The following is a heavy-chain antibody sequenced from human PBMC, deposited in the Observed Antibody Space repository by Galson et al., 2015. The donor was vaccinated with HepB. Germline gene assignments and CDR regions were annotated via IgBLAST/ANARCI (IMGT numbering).Heavy chain of an antibody. Sequence: SLRLSCAASGFTFSSYEMNWVRQAPGKGLEWVSYISSSGSTIYYADSVKGRFTISRDNAKNSLYLQMNSLRAEDTAVYYCARLAMVAATGSFDYWGQGTLVTVSS. D-gene: IGHD2-15*01. CDR2: ISSSGSTI. CDR3: ARLAMVAATGSFDY. V-gene: IGHV3-48*03. J-gene: IGHJ4*02. CDR1: GFTFSSYE.